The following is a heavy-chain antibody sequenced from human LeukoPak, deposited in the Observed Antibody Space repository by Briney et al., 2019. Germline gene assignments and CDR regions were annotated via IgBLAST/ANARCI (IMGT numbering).Heavy chain of an antibody. CDR3: ARGWGSGPNYYYYYMDV. D-gene: IGHD2-15*01. CDR1: GGSFSGYY. V-gene: IGHV4-34*01. CDR2: INHSGST. Sequence: SETLSLTCAVYGGSFSGYYWSWIRQPPGKGLEWIGGINHSGSTNYNPSLKSRVTISVDTSKNQFSLKLSSVTAADTAVYYCARGWGSGPNYYYYYMDVWGKGTTVTVSS. J-gene: IGHJ6*03.